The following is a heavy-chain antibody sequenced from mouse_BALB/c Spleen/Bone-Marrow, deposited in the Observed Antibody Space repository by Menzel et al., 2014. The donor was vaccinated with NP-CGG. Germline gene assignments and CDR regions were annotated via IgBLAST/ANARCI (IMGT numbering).Heavy chain of an antibody. V-gene: IGHV1-39*01. D-gene: IGHD2-3*01. CDR1: GYSFTDYN. Sequence: EVKLQESGPELEKPGASVKMSCKAPGYSFTDYNMNWVKQSNGKSLEWIGNIDPSYGGTTYNQKFKGKATLTVDKSSSTVYMQLKSLTSEDPAVYYCARGHDGYRTWFAYWGQGTLVTVSA. CDR3: ARGHDGYRTWFAY. J-gene: IGHJ3*01. CDR2: IDPSYGGT.